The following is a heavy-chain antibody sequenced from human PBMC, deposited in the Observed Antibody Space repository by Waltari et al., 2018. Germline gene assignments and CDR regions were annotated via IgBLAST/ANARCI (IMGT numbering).Heavy chain of an antibody. J-gene: IGHJ4*02. CDR3: ARRDIAVAGNDY. CDR1: GYSISSGYY. V-gene: IGHV4-38-2*01. CDR2: IYHSGST. D-gene: IGHD6-19*01. Sequence: QVQLQESGPGLVKPSETLSLTCAVSGYSISSGYYWGWIRQPPGKGLEWIGSIYHSGSTYYNPSLKSRVTISVDTSKNQFSLKLSSVTAADTAVYYCARRDIAVAGNDYWGQGTLVTVSS.